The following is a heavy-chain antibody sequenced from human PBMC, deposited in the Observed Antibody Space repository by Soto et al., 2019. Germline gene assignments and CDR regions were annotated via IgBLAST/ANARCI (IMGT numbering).Heavy chain of an antibody. D-gene: IGHD3-10*01. CDR3: ARLEFLWCGELSCMDV. CDR2: ISAYNGNT. CDR1: GYTFSSYG. Sequence: EASVKVSCKASGYTFSSYGISWVRQAPGQGLEWMGWISAYNGNTNYAQKLQGRVTMTTDTSTSTAYMELRSLRSDATAGHYCARLEFLWCGELSCMDVWGQGNTVTVSS. V-gene: IGHV1-18*01. J-gene: IGHJ6*02.